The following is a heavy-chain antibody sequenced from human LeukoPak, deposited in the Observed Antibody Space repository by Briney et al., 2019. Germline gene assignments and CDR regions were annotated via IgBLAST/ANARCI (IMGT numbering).Heavy chain of an antibody. D-gene: IGHD6-19*01. CDR2: IYYSGST. CDR3: AGDLYSSGWTDAFDI. CDR1: GGSISSYY. Sequence: ASETLSLTCTVSGGSISSYYWSWIRQPPGKGLEWIGYIYYSGSTNCNPSLKSRVTISVDTSKNQFSLKLSSVTAADTAVYYCAGDLYSSGWTDAFDIWGQGTMVTVSS. J-gene: IGHJ3*02. V-gene: IGHV4-59*01.